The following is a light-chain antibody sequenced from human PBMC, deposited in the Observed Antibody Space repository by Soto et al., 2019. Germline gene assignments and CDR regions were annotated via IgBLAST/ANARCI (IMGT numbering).Light chain of an antibody. J-gene: IGLJ3*02. CDR3: SSYTRSSTPWV. CDR1: SSDVGGYNY. Sequence: QSALTQPASVSGSPGQSITISCTGTSSDVGGYNYVSWYQQYPAKAPKLLIYDVSSRPSGVYNRFSGSKSGNTASLTISGLQAEDEADYYCSSYTRSSTPWVFGGGTKLTVL. CDR2: DVS. V-gene: IGLV2-14*01.